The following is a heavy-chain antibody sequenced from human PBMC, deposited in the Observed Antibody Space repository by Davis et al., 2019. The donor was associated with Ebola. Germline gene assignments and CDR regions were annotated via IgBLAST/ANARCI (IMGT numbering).Heavy chain of an antibody. Sequence: SVKVSCKASGGTFRSYAINWVRQAPGQGLEWMGGIISMFPTTNYAQKFQGRVTVTRDTSTTTVYMDLSSLRSEDTALYYCTTPGGQDSGYDVFDIWGQGTMVTVSS. J-gene: IGHJ3*02. V-gene: IGHV1-69*05. CDR2: IISMFPTT. CDR3: TTPGGQDSGYDVFDI. CDR1: GGTFRSYA. D-gene: IGHD5-12*01.